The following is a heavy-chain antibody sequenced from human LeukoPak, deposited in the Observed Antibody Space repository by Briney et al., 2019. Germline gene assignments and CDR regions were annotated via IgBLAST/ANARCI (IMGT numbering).Heavy chain of an antibody. D-gene: IGHD5-18*01. CDR2: IRYDGNNK. Sequence: PGGSLRLSCAASGFTFSSYGMHWVRQAPGKGLEWVAFIRYDGNNKNYADSVKGRFTTSRDNSKNTLYLQMNSLRGEDTAVYYCAKDPGMDLYYYYLDVWGKGTTVTVSS. CDR3: AKDPGMDLYYYYLDV. J-gene: IGHJ6*03. V-gene: IGHV3-30*02. CDR1: GFTFSSYG.